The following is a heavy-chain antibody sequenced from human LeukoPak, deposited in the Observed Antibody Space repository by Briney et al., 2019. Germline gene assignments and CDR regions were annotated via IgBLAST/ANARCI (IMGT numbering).Heavy chain of an antibody. D-gene: IGHD3-10*01. CDR3: AREILWFGELMVGDAFDI. CDR1: GGSISSYY. CDR2: IYTSGST. V-gene: IGHV4-4*07. J-gene: IGHJ3*02. Sequence: SDTLSLTCTVCGGSISSYYWSWIRQPAGKGLEWIGRIYTSGSTNYNPSLKSRVTMSVDTSKNQFSLKLSSVTAADTAVYYCAREILWFGELMVGDAFDIWGQGTMVTVSS.